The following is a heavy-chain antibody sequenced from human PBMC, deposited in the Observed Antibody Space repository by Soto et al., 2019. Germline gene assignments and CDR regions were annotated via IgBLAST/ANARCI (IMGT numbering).Heavy chain of an antibody. CDR1: SDSVNSGGYY. J-gene: IGHJ6*02. CDR2: IYSNGDT. V-gene: IGHV4-31*03. D-gene: IGHD6-6*01. CDR3: ARRGGSSSGYYYYAMDV. Sequence: KTSETLSLTCSVSSDSVNSGGYYWSWIRQHPGKGLEWIGYIYSNGDTYYNPSLKSRVTISVDTSKNQFSLNLTSVTAADTAVYYCARRGGSSSGYYYYAMDVWGQGTTVTVSS.